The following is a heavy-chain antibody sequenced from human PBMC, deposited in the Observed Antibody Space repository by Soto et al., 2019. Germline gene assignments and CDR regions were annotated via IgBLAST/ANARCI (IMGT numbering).Heavy chain of an antibody. J-gene: IGHJ3*02. CDR2: INAGNGST. D-gene: IGHD1-20*01. V-gene: IGHV1-3*01. Sequence: ASVKVSCKASGYTFTGYYMHWVRQAPGQRLEWMGWINAGNGSTNYSQKFQGRVTITRDTSASTAYMELSSLRSEDTAVYYCARRTYNWNDAFDIWGQGTMVTVSS. CDR3: ARRTYNWNDAFDI. CDR1: GYTFTGYY.